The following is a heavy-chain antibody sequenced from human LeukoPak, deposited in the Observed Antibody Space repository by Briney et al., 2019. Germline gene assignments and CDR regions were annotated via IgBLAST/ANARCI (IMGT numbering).Heavy chain of an antibody. Sequence: HPGGSLRLSCAASGFTFSSYAMSWVRQAPGKGLEWVPAISGSGGSTYYADSVKGRFTISRDNSKNTLYLQMNSLRAEDTAVYYCAVDQVAVAGCLDYWGQGTLVTVSS. CDR3: AVDQVAVAGCLDY. CDR1: GFTFSSYA. J-gene: IGHJ4*02. D-gene: IGHD6-19*01. CDR2: ISGSGGST. V-gene: IGHV3-23*01.